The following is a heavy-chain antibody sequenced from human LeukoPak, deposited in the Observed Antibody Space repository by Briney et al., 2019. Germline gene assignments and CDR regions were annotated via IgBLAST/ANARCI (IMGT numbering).Heavy chain of an antibody. CDR3: ARGNIVVVPAAVYYYYYGMDV. Sequence: PSETLSLTCTVSGGSISSYYWSWIRQPPGKGLEWIGYIYYSGSTNYNPSLKSRVTISVDTSKNQFSLKLSSVTAADTAVYYCARGNIVVVPAAVYYYYYGMDVWGQGTTVTVSS. CDR2: IYYSGST. J-gene: IGHJ6*02. D-gene: IGHD2-2*01. V-gene: IGHV4-59*01. CDR1: GGSISSYY.